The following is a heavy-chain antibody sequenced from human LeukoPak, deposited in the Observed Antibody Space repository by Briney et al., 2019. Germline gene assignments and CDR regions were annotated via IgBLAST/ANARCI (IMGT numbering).Heavy chain of an antibody. D-gene: IGHD6-19*01. Sequence: SQTLSLTCAISGDSVSSNSAAWNWIRQSPSRGLEWLGRTYYRSKWYNDYAVSVKSRITINPDTSKNQFSVQLNSVTPEDTAVYYCARDSSGWNHRGRWFDPWGQGTLVTVSS. J-gene: IGHJ5*02. CDR2: TYYRSKWYN. CDR3: ARDSSGWNHRGRWFDP. V-gene: IGHV6-1*01. CDR1: GDSVSSNSAA.